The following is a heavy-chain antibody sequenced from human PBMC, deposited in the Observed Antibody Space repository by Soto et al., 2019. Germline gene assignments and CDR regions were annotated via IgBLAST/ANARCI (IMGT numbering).Heavy chain of an antibody. Sequence: ASVKVSCKASGYTFTSYDINWVRQATGQGLEWMGWMNPNSGNTGYAQKFQGRVTMTRNTSISTAYMELSSLRSEDTAVYYCARGGPSYCSSTSCYVERNWFDPWGQGTLVTVSS. J-gene: IGHJ5*02. D-gene: IGHD2-2*01. CDR2: MNPNSGNT. V-gene: IGHV1-8*01. CDR1: GYTFTSYD. CDR3: ARGGPSYCSSTSCYVERNWFDP.